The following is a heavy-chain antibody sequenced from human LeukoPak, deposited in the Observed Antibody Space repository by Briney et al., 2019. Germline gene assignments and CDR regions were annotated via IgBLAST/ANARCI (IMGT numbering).Heavy chain of an antibody. CDR2: IIPIFGTA. Sequence: SVKDSCKASGGTFSSYAISWVRQAPGQGLEWMGGIIPIFGTANYAQKFQGRVTITADESTSRAYMELSSLRSEDTAVYYCARGYDSSADYFDYWGQGTLVTVSS. V-gene: IGHV1-69*13. CDR1: GGTFSSYA. D-gene: IGHD3-22*01. CDR3: ARGYDSSADYFDY. J-gene: IGHJ4*02.